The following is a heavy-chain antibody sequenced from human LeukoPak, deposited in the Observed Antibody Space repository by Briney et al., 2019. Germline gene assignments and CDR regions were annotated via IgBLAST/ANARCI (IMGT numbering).Heavy chain of an antibody. CDR3: ARARPDIVVVPAANLYYYYYMDV. CDR2: ISAYNGNT. D-gene: IGHD2-2*01. J-gene: IGHJ6*03. CDR1: GYTFTSYG. V-gene: IGHV1-18*01. Sequence: ASVKVSCKASGYTFTSYGISWVRLAPGQGLEWMGWISAYNGNTNYAQKLQGRVTMTTDTSTSTAYMELRSLRSDDTAVYYCARARPDIVVVPAANLYYYYYMDVWGKGTTVTVSS.